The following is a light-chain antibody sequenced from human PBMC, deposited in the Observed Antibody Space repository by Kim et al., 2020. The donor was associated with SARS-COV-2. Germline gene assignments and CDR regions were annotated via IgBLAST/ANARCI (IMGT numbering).Light chain of an antibody. CDR1: SSNIGSNT. Sequence: GQRVTISCSGSSSNIGSNTVNWYQQLPGTAPKLLIYSNNPRPSGVPDRFSGSKSGTSASLAISGLQSEDEADYYCAAWDDSLNVYVFGTGTKVTVL. J-gene: IGLJ1*01. V-gene: IGLV1-44*01. CDR2: SNN. CDR3: AAWDDSLNVYV.